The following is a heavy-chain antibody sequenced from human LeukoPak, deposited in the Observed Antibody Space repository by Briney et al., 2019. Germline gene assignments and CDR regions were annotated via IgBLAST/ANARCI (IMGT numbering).Heavy chain of an antibody. D-gene: IGHD3-22*01. CDR3: ARDYDSSGYQVY. CDR2: IYSGGST. V-gene: IGHV3-66*01. J-gene: IGHJ4*02. Sequence: PGGSLRLSCAASGFTFSPYNMSWVRQAPGKGLEWVSVIYSGGSTYYADSVKGRFTISRDNSKNTLYLQMNSLRVEDTAVYYCARDYDSSGYQVYWGQGTLVTVSS. CDR1: GFTFSPYN.